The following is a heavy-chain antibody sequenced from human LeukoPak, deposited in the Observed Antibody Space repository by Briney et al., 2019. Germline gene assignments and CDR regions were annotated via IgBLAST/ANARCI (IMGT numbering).Heavy chain of an antibody. CDR3: ARIAYSSTWPSYGMDV. CDR2: IDWDDDK. V-gene: IGHV2-70*11. D-gene: IGHD6-13*01. J-gene: IGHJ6*02. Sequence: SGPALVKPTQTLTLTCTFSGFSLSTTGMCVSWFRQPPGKALEWLARIDWDDDKYYSPSLKTRLTISKDTSKNQVVLTMTNMDPVDTATYYCARIAYSSTWPSYGMDVWGQGTLVTVSS. CDR1: GFSLSTTGMC.